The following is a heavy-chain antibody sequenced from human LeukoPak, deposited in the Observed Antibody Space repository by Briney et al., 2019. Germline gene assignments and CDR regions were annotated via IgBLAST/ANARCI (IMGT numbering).Heavy chain of an antibody. CDR1: GGTFSSYA. CDR2: IIPILGIA. Sequence: GASVKVSCKASGGTFSSYAISWVRQAPGQGLEWMGRIIPILGIANYAQKFQGRVTITADKSTSTAYMELSSLRSEDTAVYYCARYVPYDSSGYYPYWGQGTLVTVSS. D-gene: IGHD3-22*01. CDR3: ARYVPYDSSGYYPY. J-gene: IGHJ4*02. V-gene: IGHV1-69*04.